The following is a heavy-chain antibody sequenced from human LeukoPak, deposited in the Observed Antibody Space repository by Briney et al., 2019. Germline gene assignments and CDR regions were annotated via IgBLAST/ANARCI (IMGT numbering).Heavy chain of an antibody. CDR2: ISSSSSTI. CDR1: GFTFSSYS. Sequence: PGGSLRLSCAASGFTFSSYSMNWVRQAPGKGLEWVSYISSSSSTIYYADSVKGRFTISRDNAKNSLYLQMNSLRAEDTAVYYCARDPGDDFWSGSDYWGQGTLVTVSS. CDR3: ARDPGDDFWSGSDY. D-gene: IGHD3-3*01. V-gene: IGHV3-48*01. J-gene: IGHJ4*02.